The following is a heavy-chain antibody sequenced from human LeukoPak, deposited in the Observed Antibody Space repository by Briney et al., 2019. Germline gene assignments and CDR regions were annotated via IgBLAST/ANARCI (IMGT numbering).Heavy chain of an antibody. Sequence: SETLSLTCAVYGGSFSGYYWSWIRQPPGKGLEWIGEINHSGSTNYNPSLKSRVSISVDTSKNQFSLKLSSVTAADTAVYYCARGTMTTVTYYFDYWGQGTLVTVSS. CDR1: GGSFSGYY. V-gene: IGHV4-34*01. J-gene: IGHJ4*02. CDR3: ARGTMTTVTYYFDY. CDR2: INHSGST. D-gene: IGHD4-17*01.